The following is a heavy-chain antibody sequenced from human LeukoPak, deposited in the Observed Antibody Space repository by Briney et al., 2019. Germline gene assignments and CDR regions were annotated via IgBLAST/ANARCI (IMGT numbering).Heavy chain of an antibody. Sequence: SETLSLTCSVSGGSISGSYWMWIRQSPGKGLEWIGYIYYSGATSYNPSFRGRVTFFVDTSKNQFSLELSSVTAADTAMYYCAREIPAAGHFDYWGQGALVTVSS. D-gene: IGHD6-13*01. CDR2: IYYSGAT. CDR3: AREIPAAGHFDY. J-gene: IGHJ4*02. CDR1: GGSISGSY. V-gene: IGHV4-59*12.